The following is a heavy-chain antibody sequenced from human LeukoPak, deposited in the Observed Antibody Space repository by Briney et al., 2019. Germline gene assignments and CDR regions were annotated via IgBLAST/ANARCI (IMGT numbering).Heavy chain of an antibody. CDR2: INHSGST. Sequence: SETLSLTCTVSGGSISSSSYYWSWIRQPPGQGLEWIGEINHSGSTNYNPSLKSRVTISVDTSKNQFSLKLSSVTAAGTAVYYCAGFMTTEKYYYMDVWGKGTTVTVSS. V-gene: IGHV4-39*07. CDR3: AGFMTTEKYYYMDV. D-gene: IGHD4-17*01. CDR1: GGSISSSSYY. J-gene: IGHJ6*03.